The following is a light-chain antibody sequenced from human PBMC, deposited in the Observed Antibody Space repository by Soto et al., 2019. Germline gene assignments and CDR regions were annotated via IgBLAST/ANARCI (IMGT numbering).Light chain of an antibody. J-gene: IGKJ4*01. CDR2: QAS. V-gene: IGKV1-5*03. Sequence: DIQMTQSPSTLSASVGDRVTLTCRASQSLNSELAWYQQKPGKAPNLLIYQASSLKGGVPSRFTGTGSGTEFTFTISSPQPGDSATYYCQQYNDYPLTFGGGTKVEIK. CDR1: QSLNSE. CDR3: QQYNDYPLT.